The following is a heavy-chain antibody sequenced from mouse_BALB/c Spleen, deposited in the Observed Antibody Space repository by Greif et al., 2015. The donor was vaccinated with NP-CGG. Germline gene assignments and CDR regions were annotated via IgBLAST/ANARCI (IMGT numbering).Heavy chain of an antibody. D-gene: IGHD1-1*01. CDR2: ISSGSSTI. CDR3: ARPYGSSSYWYFDV. CDR1: GFTFSSFG. Sequence: EVHLVESGGGLVQPGGSRKLSCAASGFTFSSFGMHWVRQAPEKGLEWVAYISSGSSTIYYADTVKGRFTISRDNPKNTLFLQMTSLRSEDTAMYYCARPYGSSSYWYFDVWGAGTTVTVSS. J-gene: IGHJ1*01. V-gene: IGHV5-17*02.